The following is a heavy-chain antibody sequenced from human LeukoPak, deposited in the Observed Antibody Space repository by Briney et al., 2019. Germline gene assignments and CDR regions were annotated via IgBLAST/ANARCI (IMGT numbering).Heavy chain of an antibody. CDR1: GFTFSSYA. D-gene: IGHD3-10*01. V-gene: IGHV3-23*01. CDR3: AKDVTHDANYYGSGSLGAFDI. Sequence: PGGSLRLSCAASGFTFSSYAMSWVRQAPGKGLEWVSAISGSGGSTYYADSVKGRFTISRDNSKNTLYLQMNSLRAEDTAVYYCAKDVTHDANYYGSGSLGAFDIWGQGTMVTVSS. J-gene: IGHJ3*02. CDR2: ISGSGGST.